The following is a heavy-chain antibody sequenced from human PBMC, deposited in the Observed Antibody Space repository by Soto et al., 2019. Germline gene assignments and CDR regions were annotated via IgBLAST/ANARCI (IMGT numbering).Heavy chain of an antibody. V-gene: IGHV1-8*01. CDR2: MNPNSGNT. CDR1: GYTFTSYD. Sequence: ASVKVSCKASGYTFTSYDINWVRQATGQGLEYLGWMNPNSGNTGYVQKFQGRVTMTWDSSITTAYLELSSLRSEDTAVYFCARGVKYGAYSRWFDPWG. D-gene: IGHD4-17*01. CDR3: ARGVKYGAYSRWFDP. J-gene: IGHJ5*02.